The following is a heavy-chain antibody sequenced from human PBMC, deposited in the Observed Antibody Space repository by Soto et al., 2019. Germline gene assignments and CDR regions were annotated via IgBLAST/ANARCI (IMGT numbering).Heavy chain of an antibody. V-gene: IGHV1-2*02. CDR1: GYTFTAYY. CDR3: ARQQDRGIMAAGFDY. J-gene: IGHJ4*02. D-gene: IGHD1-26*01. CDR2: VNPLTGDT. Sequence: ASVKVSCKASGYTFTAYYVHWVRQAPGQGLEWMGWVNPLTGDTTYAQKFEGRVTMTGDTSISTAYMELSRLRSDDTAIYYCARQQDRGIMAAGFDYWGQGTPVTVSS.